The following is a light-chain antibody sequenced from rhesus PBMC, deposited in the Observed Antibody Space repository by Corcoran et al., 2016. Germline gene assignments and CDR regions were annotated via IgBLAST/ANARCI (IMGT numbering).Light chain of an antibody. CDR1: QSVSSN. V-gene: IGKV3-35*01. CDR2: DAS. Sequence: EIVMTQSPATLSLSPGERATLSCRASQSVSSNLAWYQQKPGQAPRLHINDASNRATGIPDRFSGSGAGTDCTLTISRREPEDVGVYYCQQESNWPTFSEGTKVEIK. CDR3: QQESNWPT. J-gene: IGKJ4*01.